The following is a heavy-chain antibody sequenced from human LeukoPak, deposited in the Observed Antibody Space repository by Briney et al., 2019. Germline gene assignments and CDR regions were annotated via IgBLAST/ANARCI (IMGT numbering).Heavy chain of an antibody. J-gene: IGHJ5*02. D-gene: IGHD7-27*01. CDR2: INRDGTT. CDR3: ARSPSRRNWEPTLYRWFDP. V-gene: IGHV4-34*01. Sequence: SETLSLTCAVYSGSLSDSYWSWIRQPPGKGLEWIGEINRDGTTNYNPSLKSRLTMSVDTSKNHFSLKLTSLTAADTAVYYCARSPSRRNWEPTLYRWFDPWGQGTLVTVSS. CDR1: SGSLSDSY.